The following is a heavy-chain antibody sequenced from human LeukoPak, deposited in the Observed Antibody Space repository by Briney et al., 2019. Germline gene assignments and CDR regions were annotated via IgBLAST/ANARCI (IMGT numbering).Heavy chain of an antibody. J-gene: IGHJ4*02. CDR2: ISSSSSYI. CDR1: GFTFSSYS. D-gene: IGHD3-22*01. CDR3: ARDRYYDSSGYPKASYFDY. V-gene: IGHV3-21*01. Sequence: GGSLRLSCAASGFTFSSYSMNLVRQAPGKGLEWVSSISSSSSYIYYADSVKGRFTISRDNAKNSLCLQMNSLRAEDTAVYYCARDRYYDSSGYPKASYFDYWGQGTLVTVSS.